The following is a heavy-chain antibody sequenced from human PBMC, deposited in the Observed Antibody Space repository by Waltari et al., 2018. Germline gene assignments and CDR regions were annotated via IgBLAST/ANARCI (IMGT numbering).Heavy chain of an antibody. J-gene: IGHJ4*02. D-gene: IGHD2-15*01. V-gene: IGHV3-64*01. CDR2: ISSNGGST. Sequence: EVQLVESGGGLVQPGGSLRLSCAASGFTFSSYAMPWVRQAPGKGLEYVSAISSNGGSTYYANSVKGRFTISRDNSKNTLYLQMGSLRAEDMAVYYCARESCSGGSCFGAFDYWGQGTLVTVSS. CDR3: ARESCSGGSCFGAFDY. CDR1: GFTFSSYA.